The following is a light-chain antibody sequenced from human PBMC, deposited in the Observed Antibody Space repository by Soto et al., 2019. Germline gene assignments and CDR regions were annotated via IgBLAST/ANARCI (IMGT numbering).Light chain of an antibody. J-gene: IGKJ5*01. Sequence: EIVLTQSPATLSSFPGYRFTLSCRASQYINTRLAWYQHRPGQAPRLLIYQTSIRAAGIPARFSASGSGTDFTLTISTLQSEDFAVYYCQQYVSSPPSFGQGTRREIK. V-gene: IGKV3D-15*03. CDR2: QTS. CDR1: QYINTR. CDR3: QQYVSSPPS.